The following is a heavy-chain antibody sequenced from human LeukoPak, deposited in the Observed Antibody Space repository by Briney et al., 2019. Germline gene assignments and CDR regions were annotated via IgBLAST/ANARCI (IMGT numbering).Heavy chain of an antibody. V-gene: IGHV1-8*01. Sequence: GGSVKVSCKASGYTFTSYDINLVRQATGQGLEWKGWMNPNSGNTGYAQKFQGRVKMTRNTSISTAYMELSSLRSEDAAVYYCARGMVRGVIDYWGQGTLVTVSS. CDR1: GYTFTSYD. D-gene: IGHD3-10*01. CDR2: MNPNSGNT. CDR3: ARGMVRGVIDY. J-gene: IGHJ4*02.